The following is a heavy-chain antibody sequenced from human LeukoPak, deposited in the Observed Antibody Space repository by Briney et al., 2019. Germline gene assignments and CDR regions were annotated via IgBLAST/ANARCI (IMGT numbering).Heavy chain of an antibody. J-gene: IGHJ4*02. CDR2: IFSSGST. V-gene: IGHV4-59*08. D-gene: IGHD6-19*01. CDR1: GGSISSYY. CDR3: ARQGYSSGWYYFDY. Sequence: SETLSLTCTVSGGSISSYYWSWIRQPPGKGLEWIGYIFSSGSTNYNPSLSSRVTLSVDTSKNQFSLKLSSVTAADTAVYYCARQGYSSGWYYFDYWGQGNLVTVSS.